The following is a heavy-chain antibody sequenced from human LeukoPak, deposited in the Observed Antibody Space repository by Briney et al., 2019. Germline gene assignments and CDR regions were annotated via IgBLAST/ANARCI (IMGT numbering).Heavy chain of an antibody. V-gene: IGHV1-69*01. CDR3: ARDRTLSYYDSSGYSPFDY. CDR2: IIPIFGTA. J-gene: IGHJ4*02. CDR1: GGTFSSYA. D-gene: IGHD3-22*01. Sequence: GSSVKVSCKASGGTFSSYAISWVRQAPGQGLEWMGGIIPIFGTANYAQKFQGRVTITADESTSTAYMELSRLRSEDTAVYYCARDRTLSYYDSSGYSPFDYWGQGTLVTVSS.